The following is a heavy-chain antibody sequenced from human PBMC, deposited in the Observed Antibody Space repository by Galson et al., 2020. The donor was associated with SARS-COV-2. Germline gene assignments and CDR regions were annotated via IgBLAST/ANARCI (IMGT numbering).Heavy chain of an antibody. CDR2: IYYSGST. V-gene: IGHV4-31*03. CDR1: CGSISSGGYY. CDR3: ARVCGPRITSFGVVDYYYYMDV. Sequence: SATLSLTCTVSCGSISSGGYYWSWIRQHPGKGLEWIGYIYYSGSTYYNPSLKSRVTISVDTSKNQFSLKLSSVTAADTAVYYCARVCGPRITSFGVVDYYYYMDVWGKGTTVTVSS. D-gene: IGHD3-3*01. J-gene: IGHJ6*03.